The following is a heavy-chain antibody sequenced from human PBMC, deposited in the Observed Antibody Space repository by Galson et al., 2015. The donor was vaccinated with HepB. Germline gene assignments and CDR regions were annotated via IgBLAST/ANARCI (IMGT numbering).Heavy chain of an antibody. D-gene: IGHD6-6*01. J-gene: IGHJ4*02. V-gene: IGHV3-48*02. Sequence: SLRLSCAASGFTFSSHSMNWVRQAPGKGLEWVSYINSGSSAIYYADSVRGRFTISRDNARNSLYLQMNSLRDEDTAVYYCARSARRDLDFWGQGTLVPVSS. CDR3: ARSARRDLDF. CDR2: INSGSSAI. CDR1: GFTFSSHS.